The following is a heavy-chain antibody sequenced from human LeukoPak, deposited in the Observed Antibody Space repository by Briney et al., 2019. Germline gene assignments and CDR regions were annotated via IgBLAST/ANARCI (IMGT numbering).Heavy chain of an antibody. J-gene: IGHJ4*02. V-gene: IGHV1-46*01. D-gene: IGHD5-12*01. Sequence: GTSVKVSCKASVYTFTTYAMNWVRQAPRQGLEWMGIINPSGGSTSYAQKFQGRVTMTRDTSTSTVYMELSSLRSEDTAVYYCARRGSLRGMEVFDYWGQGTLVTVSS. CDR1: VYTFTTYA. CDR3: ARRGSLRGMEVFDY. CDR2: INPSGGST.